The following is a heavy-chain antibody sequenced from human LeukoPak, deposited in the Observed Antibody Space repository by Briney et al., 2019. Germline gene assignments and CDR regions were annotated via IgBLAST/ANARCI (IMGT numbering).Heavy chain of an antibody. CDR1: GFTFSSYA. CDR3: AKNPGSYRLQHDY. J-gene: IGHJ4*02. CDR2: ISGSGGST. V-gene: IGHV3-23*01. D-gene: IGHD3-16*02. Sequence: GGSLRLSCAASGFTFSSYAMSWVRQAPGKGLEWVSAISGSGGSTYYADSVKGRFTISRDNSKNTLYLQMNSLRAEDTDVYYCAKNPGSYRLQHDYWGQGTLVTVSS.